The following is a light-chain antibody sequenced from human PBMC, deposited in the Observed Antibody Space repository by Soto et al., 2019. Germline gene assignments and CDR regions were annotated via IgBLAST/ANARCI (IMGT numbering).Light chain of an antibody. J-gene: IGKJ2*01. CDR2: DAS. V-gene: IGKV3-11*01. Sequence: EIVLTQSPATLSLSPGERATLSCRASQSVSSYLAWYQQKPGQAPRLLIYDASNRAPGIPARFSGSGSGTDFTITISRLETEDFAGYYCHPRSNLPPYTFGQGTKLEIK. CDR3: HPRSNLPPYT. CDR1: QSVSSY.